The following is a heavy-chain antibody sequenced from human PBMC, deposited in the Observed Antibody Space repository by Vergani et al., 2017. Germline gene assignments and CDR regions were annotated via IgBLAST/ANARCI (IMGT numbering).Heavy chain of an antibody. Sequence: QVQLVESGGGVVQPGRSLRLSCAASGFTFSSYGMHWVRQAPGKGLEWVAVIWYDGSEKYYVDSVKGRFTISRDNAKNSLYLQMNSLRAEDTAVYYCARGGGWVWFGELSERAFDIWGQGTMVTVSS. V-gene: IGHV3-33*01. CDR2: IWYDGSEK. J-gene: IGHJ3*02. CDR3: ARGGGWVWFGELSERAFDI. D-gene: IGHD3-10*01. CDR1: GFTFSSYG.